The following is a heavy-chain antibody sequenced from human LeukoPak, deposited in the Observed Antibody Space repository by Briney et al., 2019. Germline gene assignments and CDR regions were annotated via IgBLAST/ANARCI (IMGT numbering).Heavy chain of an antibody. CDR3: ARSDYDTSGYFSY. D-gene: IGHD3-22*01. V-gene: IGHV1-18*01. Sequence: AAVKVSCKAFYYTFTSYGISWVRQAPGQGLEWMGWISAYNGNTNYAQNLQDRVTMTTDTSTSTAYMELRSLRSDDTALYFCARSDYDTSGYFSYRGQGTLVTVPS. CDR1: YYTFTSYG. CDR2: ISAYNGNT. J-gene: IGHJ4*02.